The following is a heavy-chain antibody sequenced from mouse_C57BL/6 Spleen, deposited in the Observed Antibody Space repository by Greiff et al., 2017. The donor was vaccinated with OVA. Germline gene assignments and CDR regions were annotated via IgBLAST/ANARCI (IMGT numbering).Heavy chain of an antibody. J-gene: IGHJ3*01. Sequence: QVTLKESGPGILQSSQTLSLTCSFSGFSLSTSGMGVSWIRQPSGKGLEWLAHIYWDDDKRYNPSLKSRLTISKDTSRNQVFLKITSVDTADTATYYCARSHYYGSSWFAYWGQGTLVTVSA. CDR3: ARSHYYGSSWFAY. D-gene: IGHD1-1*01. CDR1: GFSLSTSGMG. CDR2: IYWDDDK. V-gene: IGHV8-12*01.